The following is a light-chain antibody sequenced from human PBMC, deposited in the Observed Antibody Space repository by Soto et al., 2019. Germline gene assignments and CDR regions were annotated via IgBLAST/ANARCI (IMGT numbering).Light chain of an antibody. V-gene: IGLV2-23*01. Sequence: QSVLTQPASVSGSPGQSITISCTGTSSDVGSYNLVSWYQQHPGKAPKPMIYEGSKRPSGVSNRFSGSKSGNTASLTISGLQAEDEADYYCCSYAGSPYVFGTGTKLTVL. CDR2: EGS. CDR3: CSYAGSPYV. CDR1: SSDVGSYNL. J-gene: IGLJ1*01.